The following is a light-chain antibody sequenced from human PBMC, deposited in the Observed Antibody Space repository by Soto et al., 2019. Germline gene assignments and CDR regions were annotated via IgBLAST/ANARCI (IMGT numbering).Light chain of an antibody. CDR2: ATS. V-gene: IGKV3-15*01. Sequence: EIVMTQSPATLSVSPGERASLSCRASQSVSSNLSCYQQKPGQTPRLLIYATSTRATGIPARFSGSGSGTEFTLTISSLQSEDFAVYYCQHYNIWPLTFGGGTKVEIK. CDR3: QHYNIWPLT. CDR1: QSVSSN. J-gene: IGKJ4*01.